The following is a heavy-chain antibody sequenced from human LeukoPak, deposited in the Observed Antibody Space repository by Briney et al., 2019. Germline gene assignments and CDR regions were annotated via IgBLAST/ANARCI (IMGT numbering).Heavy chain of an antibody. CDR1: GGSISSYY. J-gene: IGHJ4*02. V-gene: IGHV4-59*01. CDR2: IYYSGST. Sequence: PSETLSLTCTVSGGSISSYYWSWIRQPPGKGLEWIGYIYYSGSTNYNPSLKSRVTISVDTSKNQFSLRLSSVTAADTAVYYCARGAYSGYDWPLFDYWGQGTLVTVSS. CDR3: ARGAYSGYDWPLFDY. D-gene: IGHD5-12*01.